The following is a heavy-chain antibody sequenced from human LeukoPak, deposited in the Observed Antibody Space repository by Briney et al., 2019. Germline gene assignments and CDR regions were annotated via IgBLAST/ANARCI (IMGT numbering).Heavy chain of an antibody. CDR1: GYTFTSYY. J-gene: IGHJ4*02. V-gene: IGHV1-46*01. CDR2: INPSGGST. CDR3: ARGGHRDGYTRPYYFDY. Sequence: ASVKVSCKASGYTFTSYYMHWVRQAPGQGLEWMGIINPSGGSTSYAQKFQGRVTMTRHTFTSTVYMELSSLRSEDTAVYYCARGGHRDGYTRPYYFDYWGQGTLVTVSS. D-gene: IGHD5-24*01.